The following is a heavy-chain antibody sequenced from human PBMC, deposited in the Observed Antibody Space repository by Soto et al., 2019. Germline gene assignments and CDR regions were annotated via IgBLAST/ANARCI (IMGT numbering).Heavy chain of an antibody. CDR3: AKDFRSAIFGVGTMGYYFDY. J-gene: IGHJ4*02. CDR1: GFTFSSYG. V-gene: IGHV3-30*18. D-gene: IGHD3-3*01. Sequence: XGSLRLSCAASGFTFSSYGMHWVRQAPGKGLEWVAVISYDGSNKYYADSVKGRFTISRDNSKNTLYLQMNSLRDEDTAVYYCAKDFRSAIFGVGTMGYYFDYWGQGTLVTVSS. CDR2: ISYDGSNK.